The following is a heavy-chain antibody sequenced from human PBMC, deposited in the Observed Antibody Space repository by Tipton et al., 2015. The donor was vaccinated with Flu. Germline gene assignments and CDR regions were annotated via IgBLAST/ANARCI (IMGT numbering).Heavy chain of an antibody. D-gene: IGHD3-10*02. CDR1: SGSIRSTNYF. J-gene: IGHJ4*02. V-gene: IGHV4-39*07. CDR2: IYPSGTT. CDR3: ARLPAFVPSSHYDS. Sequence: TLSLTCTVSSGSIRSTNYFCAWIRQPPGKRLELIGSIYPSGTTYHNPSLKSRVTISIDTSKHQFSLRLSSVTAADTAVYYCARLPAFVPSSHYDSWGQGTLVTVSS.